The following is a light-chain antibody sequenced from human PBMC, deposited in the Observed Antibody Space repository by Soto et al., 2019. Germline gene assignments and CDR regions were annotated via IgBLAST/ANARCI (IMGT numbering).Light chain of an antibody. CDR2: DAS. V-gene: IGKV3-11*01. CDR3: QQRSNWPPIT. CDR1: PSVSSY. J-gene: IGKJ5*01. Sequence: EIVLTQSPGTLSLSPGERATLSCRASPSVSSYLAWYPQKPGQAPRLLIYDASNRATGIPARFSGSGSGTDFTLTISSLEPEDFAVYYCQQRSNWPPITFGQGTRLEIK.